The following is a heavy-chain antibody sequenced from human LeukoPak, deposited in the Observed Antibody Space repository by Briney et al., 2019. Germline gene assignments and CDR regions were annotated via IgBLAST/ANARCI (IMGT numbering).Heavy chain of an antibody. J-gene: IGHJ3*02. D-gene: IGHD3-22*01. V-gene: IGHV3-66*01. CDR3: ARDFRYDSSGYKRAAFDI. CDR1: GFTVSSKD. Sequence: GGSLRLSCAASGFTVSSKDMSWVRQAPGKGLEWVSAIYRDSNTYYTSSVRGRFTISRDNSKNTVSLQMDSLRAEDTAVYYCARDFRYDSSGYKRAAFDIWGQGTMVTVSS. CDR2: IYRDSNT.